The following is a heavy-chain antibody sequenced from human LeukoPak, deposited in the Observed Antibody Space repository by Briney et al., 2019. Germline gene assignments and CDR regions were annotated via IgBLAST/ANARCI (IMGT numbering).Heavy chain of an antibody. Sequence: GASVKVSCKASGYTFTGYYMRWVRQAPGQGLEWMGRINPNSGGTNYAQKFQGRVTMTRDTSVSTAYMEMSRLRSDDTAVYYCASDLSFYCSSTTCPFAFDIWGQGTMVTVSS. CDR2: INPNSGGT. J-gene: IGHJ3*02. CDR1: GYTFTGYY. CDR3: ASDLSFYCSSTTCPFAFDI. D-gene: IGHD2-2*01. V-gene: IGHV1-2*06.